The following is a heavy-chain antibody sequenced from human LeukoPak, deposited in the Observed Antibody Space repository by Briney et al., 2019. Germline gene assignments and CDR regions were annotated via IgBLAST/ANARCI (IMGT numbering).Heavy chain of an antibody. CDR3: GRDPSIYDSSAWKAIDY. D-gene: IGHD6-19*01. V-gene: IGHV3-21*01. CDR2: ISSSSSYI. Sequence: GGSLRLSCAASGFTFSSYSMNWVRQAPGKGLEWVSSISSSSSYIYYADSVKGRFTISRDNAENSLYLHMNSLRAEDTAVYYCGRDPSIYDSSAWKAIDYWGQGTLVTVSS. J-gene: IGHJ4*02. CDR1: GFTFSSYS.